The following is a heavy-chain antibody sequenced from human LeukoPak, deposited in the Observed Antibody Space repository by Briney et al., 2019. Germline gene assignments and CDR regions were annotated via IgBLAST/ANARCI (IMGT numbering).Heavy chain of an antibody. D-gene: IGHD3-22*01. CDR2: IRQDGSVK. J-gene: IGHJ4*02. CDR3: ASSHDSSCND. CDR1: GFNFGTYW. Sequence: GGSLRLSCAASGFNFGTYWMSWVRPAPGKGLEWLANIRQDGSVKIYVETVKGRFTISRDNTKSSLYLQMSSLRVEYTAVYYCASSHDSSCNDWGQGTLVTVSS. V-gene: IGHV3-7*01.